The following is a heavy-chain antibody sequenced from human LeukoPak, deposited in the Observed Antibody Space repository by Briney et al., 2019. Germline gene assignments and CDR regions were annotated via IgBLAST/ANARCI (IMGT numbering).Heavy chain of an antibody. CDR3: ARLAYYYGSGTLYYMDV. CDR2: IYPGDSDT. V-gene: IGHV5-51*01. CDR1: GYSFTSYW. D-gene: IGHD3-10*01. Sequence: GESLKISCKGSGYSFTSYWIGWVRQMPGKGLEWMGIIYPGDSDTRYSPSFQGQVTISADKSISTAYLQWSSLKASDTAMYYCARLAYYYGSGTLYYMDVWGKGTTVTVSS. J-gene: IGHJ6*03.